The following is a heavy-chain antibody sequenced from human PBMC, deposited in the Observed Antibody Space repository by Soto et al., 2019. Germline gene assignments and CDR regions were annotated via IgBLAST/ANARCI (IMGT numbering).Heavy chain of an antibody. CDR1: GGTFSSYA. D-gene: IGHD3-22*01. J-gene: IGHJ4*02. CDR2: IIPIFGTA. Sequence: SVKVSCKASGGTFSSYAISWVRQAPGQGLEWMGGIIPIFGTANYAQKFQGRVTITADESTSTAYMELSSLRSEDTAVYYCARDLDFDYYDSSGYNYWGQGTLVTVSS. V-gene: IGHV1-69*13. CDR3: ARDLDFDYYDSSGYNY.